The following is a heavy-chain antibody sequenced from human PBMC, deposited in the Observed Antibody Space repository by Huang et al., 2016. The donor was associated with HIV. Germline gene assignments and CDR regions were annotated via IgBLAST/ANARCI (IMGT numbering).Heavy chain of an antibody. Sequence: QVQLVESGGGLVKPGGSLRLSCAASGLVFSDHYMNWNRQAPGKGLEWISYISRSGTTIRYADSVKGRFTISRDNAKKSLFLEMNSLRVEDTAVYYCARRMAGWDDVFDMWGQGTMVTVSS. CDR3: ARRMAGWDDVFDM. CDR2: ISRSGTTI. V-gene: IGHV3-11*01. J-gene: IGHJ3*02. D-gene: IGHD6-19*01. CDR1: GLVFSDHY.